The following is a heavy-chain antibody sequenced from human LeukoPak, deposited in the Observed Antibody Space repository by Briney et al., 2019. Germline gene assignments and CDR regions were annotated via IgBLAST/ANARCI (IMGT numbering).Heavy chain of an antibody. CDR2: IYTSGST. D-gene: IGHD5-18*01. CDR1: GGSISSYY. J-gene: IGHJ2*01. Sequence: SETLSLTXTVSGGSISSYYWSWIRQPAGKGLEWIGRIYTSGSTNYNPSLKSRVTMSVDTSKNQFSLKLSSVTAADTAVYYCARVNAAMVFYWYFDLWGRGTLVTVSS. CDR3: ARVNAAMVFYWYFDL. V-gene: IGHV4-4*07.